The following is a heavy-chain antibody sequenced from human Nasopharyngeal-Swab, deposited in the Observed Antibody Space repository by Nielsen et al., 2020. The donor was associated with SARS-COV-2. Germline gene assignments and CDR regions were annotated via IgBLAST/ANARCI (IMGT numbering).Heavy chain of an antibody. Sequence: ASVKVSCKASGYTFTSYAMHWVRQAPGQRLEWMGWINAGNGNTKYSQKFQGRVTITRDMSTSTAYMELSSLRSEDTAVYYCAARGGRAYYYYGMDVWGQGTTVTVSS. V-gene: IGHV1-3*01. CDR1: GYTFTSYA. CDR3: AARGGRAYYYYGMDV. D-gene: IGHD3-16*01. CDR2: INAGNGNT. J-gene: IGHJ6*02.